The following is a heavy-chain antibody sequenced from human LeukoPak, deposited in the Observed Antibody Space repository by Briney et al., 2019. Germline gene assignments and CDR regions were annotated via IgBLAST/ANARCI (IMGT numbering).Heavy chain of an antibody. CDR1: GYIFANYD. J-gene: IGHJ4*02. Sequence: APVKVPCKASGYIFANYDMNWVRQATGQGLEWMGWMNPNSGNSNFAPKFKARVSVTWDTSITTAYMELSSLTSEDTAVYYCARGIRNQLLSEYWGQGTLITVSS. CDR3: ARGIRNQLLSEY. V-gene: IGHV1-8*01. D-gene: IGHD2-2*01. CDR2: MNPNSGNS.